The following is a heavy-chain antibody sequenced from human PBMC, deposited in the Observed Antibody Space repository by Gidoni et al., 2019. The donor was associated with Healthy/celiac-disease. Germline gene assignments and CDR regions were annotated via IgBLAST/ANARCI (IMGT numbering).Heavy chain of an antibody. D-gene: IGHD6-19*01. J-gene: IGHJ6*02. Sequence: TYYADSVKGRFTISRDNSKNTLYLQMNSLRAEDTAVYYCAKDERDSSGWYFYYYGMDVWGQGTTVTVSS. CDR2: T. V-gene: IGHV3-23*01. CDR3: AKDERDSSGWYFYYYGMDV.